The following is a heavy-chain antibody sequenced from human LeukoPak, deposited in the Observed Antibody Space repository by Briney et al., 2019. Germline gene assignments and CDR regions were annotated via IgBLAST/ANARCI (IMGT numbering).Heavy chain of an antibody. Sequence: GASVKVSCKASGYTFTSYYMHWVRQAPGQGLEWMGIINPSGGSTSYAQKFQGRVTMTRDMSTSTVYMELSSLRSEDTAVYYCARGGRVDTAMEYREPYYYYYYMDVWGKGTTVTVSS. CDR2: INPSGGST. CDR1: GYTFTSYY. D-gene: IGHD5-18*01. V-gene: IGHV1-46*01. J-gene: IGHJ6*03. CDR3: ARGGRVDTAMEYREPYYYYYYMDV.